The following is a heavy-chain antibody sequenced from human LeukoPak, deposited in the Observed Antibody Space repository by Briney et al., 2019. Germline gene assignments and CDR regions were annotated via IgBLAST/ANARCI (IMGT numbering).Heavy chain of an antibody. CDR2: IYSGGST. J-gene: IGHJ6*02. Sequence: GGSLRLSCAASGFTVSSNYMSWVRQAPGKGLEWVSVIYSGGSTYYADSVKGRFTISRDNSKNTLFLQVNSLRAEDTAVYYCAKVRTYFYHGLDVWGQGTTVTVSS. V-gene: IGHV3-53*01. CDR3: AKVRTYFYHGLDV. CDR1: GFTVSSNY. D-gene: IGHD1-14*01.